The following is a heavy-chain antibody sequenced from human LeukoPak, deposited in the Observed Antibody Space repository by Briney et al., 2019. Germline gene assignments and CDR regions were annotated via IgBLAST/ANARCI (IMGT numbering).Heavy chain of an antibody. CDR3: ARGVRGSGSYYYWFDP. V-gene: IGHV4-59*01. CDR2: IYYSGST. D-gene: IGHD3-10*01. Sequence: SETLSLTCSLSGGSITNYYWSWIRQPPGKGLEWIGYIYYSGSTNYNPSLKSRVTISVDTSKNQFSLKLSSVTAADTAVYYCARGVRGSGSYYYWFDPWGQGTLVTVSS. CDR1: GGSITNYY. J-gene: IGHJ5*02.